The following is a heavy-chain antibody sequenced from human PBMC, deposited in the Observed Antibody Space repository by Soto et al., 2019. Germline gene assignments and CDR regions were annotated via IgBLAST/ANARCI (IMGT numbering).Heavy chain of an antibody. CDR3: TRDRRGYSGSFDS. Sequence: QVQLQESGPGLVKPSQTLSLTCTVSGGSMSSGGYYWSWVRQHPGKGLEWIGYIYHNGNAYYNASLKSRVTLSVDTSKNQFSLKLRSVTAADTAVYFCTRDRRGYSGSFDSWGQGTLGTVSS. D-gene: IGHD5-12*01. J-gene: IGHJ4*02. V-gene: IGHV4-31*03. CDR1: GGSMSSGGYY. CDR2: IYHNGNA.